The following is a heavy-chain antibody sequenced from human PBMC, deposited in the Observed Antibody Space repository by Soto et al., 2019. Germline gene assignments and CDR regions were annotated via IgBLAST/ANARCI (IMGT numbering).Heavy chain of an antibody. CDR1: GFTFSNYD. CDR2: INVAGTT. Sequence: PGGSLRLSCAASGFTFSNYDMHWVRQATGKGLQWVANINVAGTTYYPVSVKGRFTISRENAKNSLYLHINSLRAEDTAVYYCTRTADFTSAFDIWGQGTVVTVS. CDR3: TRTADFTSAFDI. V-gene: IGHV3-13*01. J-gene: IGHJ3*02. D-gene: IGHD2-21*02.